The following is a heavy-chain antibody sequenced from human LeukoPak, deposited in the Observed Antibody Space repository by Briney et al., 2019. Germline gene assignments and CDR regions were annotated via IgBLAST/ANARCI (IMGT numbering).Heavy chain of an antibody. J-gene: IGHJ6*03. CDR1: GGTFSSYA. V-gene: IGHV1-69*05. CDR3: ARGTTIFGVVINYYYYMDV. D-gene: IGHD3-3*01. Sequence: ASVKVSCKASGGTFSSYAISWVRQAPGQGLEWMGGIIPIFGTANYAQKFQGRVTITTDESTSTAYMELSGLRSEDTAVYYCARGTTIFGVVINYYYYMDVWGKGTTVTVSS. CDR2: IIPIFGTA.